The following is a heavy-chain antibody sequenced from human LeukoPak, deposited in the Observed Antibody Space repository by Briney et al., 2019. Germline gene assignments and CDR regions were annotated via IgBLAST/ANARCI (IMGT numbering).Heavy chain of an antibody. J-gene: IGHJ4*02. V-gene: IGHV3-7*03. CDR2: IKQDGSEK. CDR3: ARDGQPFDS. CDR1: GFTFRSYW. Sequence: GGSLRLSCATSGFTFRSYWMSWVRQAPGKGLEWVANIKQDGSEKYYVDSVKGRFAISRDNAKKSLFLQMNSLRAEDTAVYYCARDGQPFDSWGQGTLVTVSS.